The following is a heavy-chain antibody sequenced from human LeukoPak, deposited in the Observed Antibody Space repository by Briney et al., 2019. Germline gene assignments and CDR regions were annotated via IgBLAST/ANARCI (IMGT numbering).Heavy chain of an antibody. CDR3: ARDSDYYDSSGSRFYYFDY. CDR1: GFTFSSYW. Sequence: GGSLRLSCAASGFTFSSYWMHWVRQAPGKGLEWVSYISSSSNYIYYADSVKGRFTISRDNAKNSLYLQMNSLRAEDTAVYYCARDSDYYDSSGSRFYYFDYWGQGTLVTVSS. CDR2: ISSSSNYI. D-gene: IGHD3-22*01. J-gene: IGHJ4*02. V-gene: IGHV3-21*01.